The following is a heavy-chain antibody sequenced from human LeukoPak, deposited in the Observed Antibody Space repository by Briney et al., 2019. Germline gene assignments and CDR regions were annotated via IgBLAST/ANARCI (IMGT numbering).Heavy chain of an antibody. J-gene: IGHJ5*02. Sequence: PGGSLRLSCAASGFTFSSYGMHWVRQAPGKGLEWVAFIRYDGSNKYYADSVKGRFTISRDNSKNTLYLQMNSLRAEDTAVYYCARAETTVTRPHWFDPWGQGTLVTVSS. V-gene: IGHV3-30*02. CDR1: GFTFSSYG. CDR3: ARAETTVTRPHWFDP. CDR2: IRYDGSNK. D-gene: IGHD4-17*01.